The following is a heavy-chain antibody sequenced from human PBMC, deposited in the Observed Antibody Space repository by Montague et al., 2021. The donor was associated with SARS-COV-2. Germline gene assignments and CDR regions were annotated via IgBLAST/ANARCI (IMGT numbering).Heavy chain of an antibody. CDR1: GGSISSSSHY. Sequence: SETLSLTCTVSGGSISSSSHYWGWIRQPPGKGLDWIGSIYYSESTYYKPSLKSRVTIYVDTSKNQFSLKLSSVTAADTAVYYCARHSGRDTIFGVITIPDALDIWGQGTTVTVSS. CDR2: IYYSEST. V-gene: IGHV4-39*01. J-gene: IGHJ3*02. CDR3: ARHSGRDTIFGVITIPDALDI. D-gene: IGHD3-3*01.